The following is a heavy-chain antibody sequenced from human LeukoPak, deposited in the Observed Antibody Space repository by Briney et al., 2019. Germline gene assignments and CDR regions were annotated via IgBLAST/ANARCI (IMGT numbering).Heavy chain of an antibody. CDR1: GFTFSSYS. CDR3: ARGVGYCSSTSCYVGWFDP. V-gene: IGHV3-48*04. CDR2: ISSNSGTI. J-gene: IGHJ5*02. D-gene: IGHD2-2*01. Sequence: GGSLRLSCAASGFTFSSYSMNWVRQAPGRGLEWVSYISSNSGTINYADSVKGRFTISRDNAKNSLYLQMNSLRAEDTAVYYCARGVGYCSSTSCYVGWFDPWGQGTLVTVSS.